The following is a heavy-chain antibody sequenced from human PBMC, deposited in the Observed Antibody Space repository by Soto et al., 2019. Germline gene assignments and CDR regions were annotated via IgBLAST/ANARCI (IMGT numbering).Heavy chain of an antibody. Sequence: ASVKVSCKASGYTFTGYYMHWVRQAPGQGLEWMGWINPNSGGTNYAQKFQGWVTMTRDTSISTAYMELSRLRSDDTAVYYCARSIKDIVVVPAALHAMDVWGKGTTVTVSS. CDR2: INPNSGGT. J-gene: IGHJ6*03. V-gene: IGHV1-2*04. D-gene: IGHD2-2*01. CDR1: GYTFTGYY. CDR3: ARSIKDIVVVPAALHAMDV.